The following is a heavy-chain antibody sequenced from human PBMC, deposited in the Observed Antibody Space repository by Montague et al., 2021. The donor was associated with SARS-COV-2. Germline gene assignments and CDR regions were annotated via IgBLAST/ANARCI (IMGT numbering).Heavy chain of an antibody. CDR2: INHSGST. CDR3: ARGTKRVFTCDYERSGYASDY. Sequence: SETLSLTCAVYGGSFSGYYRSWIRQPQGKGREWIGEINHSGSTKYNSSLKSRVTISVDTSKNQFSLKLCSVTAADTAVYNCARGTKRVFTCDYERSGYASDYWGQGTLVTVSS. D-gene: IGHD3-22*01. CDR1: GGSFSGYY. J-gene: IGHJ4*02. V-gene: IGHV4-34*01.